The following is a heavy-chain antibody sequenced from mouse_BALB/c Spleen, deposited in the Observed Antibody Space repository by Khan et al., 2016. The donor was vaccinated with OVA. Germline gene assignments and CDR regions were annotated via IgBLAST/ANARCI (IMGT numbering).Heavy chain of an antibody. CDR1: GYSITSDYA. D-gene: IGHD2-2*01. J-gene: IGHJ4*01. V-gene: IGHV3-2*02. Sequence: EVQLQESGPGLVKPSQSLSLTCTVTGYSITSDYAWNLIRQFPGNKLEWMGYISSTGSTNYNPALKSRISITRDTSNNQFYLQLNSVTTENTATYYCARNGSRYTDAMDYWGQGTSVTVSS. CDR3: ARNGSRYTDAMDY. CDR2: ISSTGST.